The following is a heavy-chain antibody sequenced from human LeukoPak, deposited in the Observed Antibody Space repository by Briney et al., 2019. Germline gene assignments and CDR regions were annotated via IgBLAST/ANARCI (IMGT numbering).Heavy chain of an antibody. CDR3: ARERVVVVPAVGPYYYGMDV. CDR2: ISAYNGNT. CDR1: GYTFTGYG. J-gene: IGHJ6*02. D-gene: IGHD2-2*01. V-gene: IGHV1-18*01. Sequence: ASVKVSCKASGYTFTGYGISWVRQAPGQGLEWMGWISAYNGNTNYAQKLQGRVTMTTDTSTSTAYMELRSLRSDDTAVYYCARERVVVVPAVGPYYYGMDVWGQGTTVTVSS.